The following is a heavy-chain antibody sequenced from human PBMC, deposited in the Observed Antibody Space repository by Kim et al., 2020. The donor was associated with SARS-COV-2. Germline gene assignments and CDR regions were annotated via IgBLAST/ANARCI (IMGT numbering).Heavy chain of an antibody. V-gene: IGHV3-21*01. Sequence: GGSLRLSCAASGFTFSSYSMNWVRQAPGKGLEWVSSINRSSSSIYYADSVKGRFTISRDNAKNSLYLQMNSLRAEDTAVYYCASLGDLGKNSGSYYYFDYWGQGTLVTVSS. CDR2: INRSSSSI. J-gene: IGHJ4*02. D-gene: IGHD1-26*01. CDR3: ASLGDLGKNSGSYYYFDY. CDR1: GFTFSSYS.